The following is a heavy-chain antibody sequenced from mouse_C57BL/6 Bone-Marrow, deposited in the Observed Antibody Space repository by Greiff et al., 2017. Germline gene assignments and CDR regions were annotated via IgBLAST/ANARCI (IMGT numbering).Heavy chain of an antibody. CDR1: GYTFTSYW. Sequence: QVQLKQPGAELVKPGAAVKMSCKASGYTFTSYWITWVKQRPGQGLEWMGDINPGSGSTNYNEKFKSKATLTVDASSSTAYMQLNSLTSEDSAVYYCARSKDYGPPWFAYWGQGTLVTVSA. CDR2: INPGSGST. CDR3: ARSKDYGPPWFAY. D-gene: IGHD2-4*01. J-gene: IGHJ3*01. V-gene: IGHV1-55*01.